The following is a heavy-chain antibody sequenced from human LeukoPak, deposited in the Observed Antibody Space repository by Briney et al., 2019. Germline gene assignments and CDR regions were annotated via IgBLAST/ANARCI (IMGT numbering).Heavy chain of an antibody. V-gene: IGHV3-7*01. CDR2: IKQDGSEK. Sequence: GGSLRLSCAASGFTFSSYWMSWIRQAPGKGLEWVANIKQDGSEKYYVDSVKGRFTISRDNAKNSLYLQMNSLRAGDTAVYYCARDRGVGIYGYFDYWGQGTLVTVSS. J-gene: IGHJ4*02. CDR1: GFTFSSYW. CDR3: ARDRGVGIYGYFDY. D-gene: IGHD5-12*01.